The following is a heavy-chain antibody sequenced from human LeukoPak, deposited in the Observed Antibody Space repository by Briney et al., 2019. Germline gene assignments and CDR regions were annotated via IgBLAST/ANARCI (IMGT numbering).Heavy chain of an antibody. Sequence: SETLSLTCTVSGGSISSYYWSWIRQPPGKGLEGIGYIYYSGSTNYNPSLKSRVTISVDTSKNQFSLKLSSVTAADTAVYYCAKADYYGSGSPSLDYWGQGTLVTVSS. CDR2: IYYSGST. J-gene: IGHJ4*02. CDR1: GGSISSYY. D-gene: IGHD3-10*01. V-gene: IGHV4-59*01. CDR3: AKADYYGSGSPSLDY.